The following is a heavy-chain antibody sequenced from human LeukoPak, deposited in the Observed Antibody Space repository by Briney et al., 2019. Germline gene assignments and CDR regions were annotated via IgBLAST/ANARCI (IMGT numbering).Heavy chain of an antibody. J-gene: IGHJ3*02. CDR2: IIPIFGTA. Sequence: SVKVSCKASGGTFSSYAISWVRQAPGQGLEWMGGIIPIFGTANYAQKFQGRVTITADESTSTAYMELSSLRSEDTAVYYCARVLGTAMDHDAFDIWGQGTMVTVSS. D-gene: IGHD5-18*01. V-gene: IGHV1-69*13. CDR3: ARVLGTAMDHDAFDI. CDR1: GGTFSSYA.